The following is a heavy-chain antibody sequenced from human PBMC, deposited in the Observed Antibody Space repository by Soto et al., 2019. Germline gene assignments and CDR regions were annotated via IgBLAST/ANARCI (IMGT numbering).Heavy chain of an antibody. Sequence: QLQLQESGSRLVEPAQTLSLTCAVSGGSISSANWWVWVRQPPGKGLEWIGEIYHIGSTTYNPSLKSRATISVDKSKNQFSLKVTSVTAADTGVYYCAKRYDFWSGRWYGLGVWGQGTTVTVSS. J-gene: IGHJ6*02. V-gene: IGHV4-4*02. D-gene: IGHD3-3*01. CDR1: GGSISSANW. CDR2: IYHIGST. CDR3: AKRYDFWSGRWYGLGV.